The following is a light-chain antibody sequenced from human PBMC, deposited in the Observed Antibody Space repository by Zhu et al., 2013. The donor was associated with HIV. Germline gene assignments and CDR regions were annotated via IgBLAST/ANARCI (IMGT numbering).Light chain of an antibody. Sequence: QSVLTQPPSVSAAPGQKVTISCSGSSSNIGKNYVSWYQQVPGAAPKLLIYDNNKRPSGIPDRFSGSKSGTSATLDITGLQTGDEAEYYCGTWESSVRAGVFGGGTKVTVL. J-gene: IGLJ3*02. V-gene: IGLV1-51*01. CDR3: GTWESSVRAGV. CDR2: DNN. CDR1: SSNIGKNY.